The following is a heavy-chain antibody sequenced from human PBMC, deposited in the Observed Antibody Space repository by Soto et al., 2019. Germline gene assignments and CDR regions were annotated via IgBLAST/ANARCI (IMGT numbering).Heavy chain of an antibody. V-gene: IGHV3-23*01. CDR1: GFTFSSYA. CDR3: AKVFYYYDSSGYYYFDY. J-gene: IGHJ4*02. CDR2: ISGSGSTI. Sequence: GGSLRLSCAASGFTFSSYAVSWVRQAPGKGPEWISSISGSGSTIYYADSVKGRFTISRDNSKNTLYLQMSSLRAEDTAVYYCAKVFYYYDSSGYYYFDYRGQGTLVTVSS. D-gene: IGHD3-22*01.